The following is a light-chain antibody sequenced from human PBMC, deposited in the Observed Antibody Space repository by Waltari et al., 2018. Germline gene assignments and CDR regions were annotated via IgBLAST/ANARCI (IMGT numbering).Light chain of an antibody. CDR2: DAS. J-gene: IGKJ5*01. CDR1: QDIIDS. Sequence: IQITESPPSLSASVGHKVPITCRASQDIIDSSPWSQQIPEDGPKLLNYDASNLASVVPSRFSGRGSGTDFTLTISSLRPQDMATYYCKQYENVPSVTFDQGTRLE. CDR3: KQYENVPSVT. V-gene: IGKV1-33*01.